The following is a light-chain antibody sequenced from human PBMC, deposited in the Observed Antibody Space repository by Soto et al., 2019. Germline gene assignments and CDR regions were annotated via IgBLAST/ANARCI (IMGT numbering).Light chain of an antibody. Sequence: EIVLTQSPGTLSLSPGERATLACRASQSVRSSYLARYQQKPGQSPRLLIYGASTRATGIPDSFSGSGSGTDFTLTISRLEPEDFAVYYCKHYGSSPRFTVGPRPKVDIK. CDR2: GAS. CDR1: QSVRSSY. CDR3: KHYGSSPRFT. V-gene: IGKV3-20*01. J-gene: IGKJ3*01.